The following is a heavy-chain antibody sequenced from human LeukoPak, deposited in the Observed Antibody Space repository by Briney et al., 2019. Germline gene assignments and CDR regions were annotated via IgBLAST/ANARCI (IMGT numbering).Heavy chain of an antibody. Sequence: GGSLRLSCAASGFIFSHYGMNWVRQAPGKGLEWVSGITSRSTTYYADSVKGRFTISRDNSKNMVWLQINSPTAEDTATYYCAKDGNGAGFEDWGQEPLVTFPS. J-gene: IGHJ4*02. D-gene: IGHD4-23*01. V-gene: IGHV3-23*01. CDR1: GFIFSHYG. CDR2: ITSRSTT. CDR3: AKDGNGAGFED.